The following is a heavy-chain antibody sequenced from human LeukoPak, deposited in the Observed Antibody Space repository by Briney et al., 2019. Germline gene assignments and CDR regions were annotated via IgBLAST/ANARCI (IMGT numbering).Heavy chain of an antibody. D-gene: IGHD3-9*01. Sequence: SETLSLTCTVSGGSISSYYWSWIRQPPGKGLEWIGYTYYSGSTNYNPSLKSRVTISVDTSKNQFSLKLSSVTAADTAVYYCARFDWSFFDYWGQGTLVTVSS. CDR3: ARFDWSFFDY. V-gene: IGHV4-59*01. J-gene: IGHJ4*02. CDR2: TYYSGST. CDR1: GGSISSYY.